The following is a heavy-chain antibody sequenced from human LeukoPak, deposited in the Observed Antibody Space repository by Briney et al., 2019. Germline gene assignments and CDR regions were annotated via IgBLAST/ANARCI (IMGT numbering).Heavy chain of an antibody. J-gene: IGHJ5*02. V-gene: IGHV1-46*01. Sequence: ASVKVSCKASGDTFSNYAINWVRQAPGQGLEWMGIINPSGGSTSYAQKFLGRVTMTRDMSTSTDYMELSSLRSEDTAVYYCARDNSVEDTAWWFDPWGQGTLVTVSS. CDR3: ARDNSVEDTAWWFDP. D-gene: IGHD4-23*01. CDR2: INPSGGST. CDR1: GDTFSNYA.